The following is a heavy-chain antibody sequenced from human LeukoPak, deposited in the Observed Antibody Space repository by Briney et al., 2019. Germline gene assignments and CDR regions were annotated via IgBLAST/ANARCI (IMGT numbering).Heavy chain of an antibody. V-gene: IGHV4-59*01. CDR3: ARGPPPDFDY. CDR2: IHYGGST. Sequence: SETLSLTCSVSSGSISGYYWSWIRQPPGKGLEWIGYIHYGGSTNYNPSLKSRLNISVDTSRTQFSLKLSSVTAADTAVYYCARGPPPDFDYWGQGTLVTVSS. CDR1: SGSISGYY. J-gene: IGHJ4*02.